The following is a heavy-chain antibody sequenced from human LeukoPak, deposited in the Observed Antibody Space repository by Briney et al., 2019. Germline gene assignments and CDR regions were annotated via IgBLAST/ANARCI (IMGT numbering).Heavy chain of an antibody. CDR1: GFTFSSYV. J-gene: IGHJ4*02. CDR2: ISGSGGST. V-gene: IGHV3-23*01. CDR3: AKSHDSSGSDY. D-gene: IGHD3-22*01. Sequence: GGSLRLSCAASGFTFSSYVMSWVRQAPGKGLEWVSAISGSGGSTYYADSVKGPFTISRDNSKNTLYMQMNSLRAEDTAVYYCAKSHDSSGSDYWGQGTLVTVSS.